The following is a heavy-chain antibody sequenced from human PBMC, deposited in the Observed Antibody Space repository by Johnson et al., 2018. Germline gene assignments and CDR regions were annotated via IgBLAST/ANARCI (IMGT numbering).Heavy chain of an antibody. CDR1: GFTFGSYG. CDR3: AKDRRVSSWAHYYYYGMDV. V-gene: IGHV3-30*18. J-gene: IGHJ6*02. D-gene: IGHD6-13*01. Sequence: QVQLVESGGGVVQPGRSLRLSCVASGFTFGSYGMHWVRQAPGKGLEWVAVISHDGKNKYYVDPVKGRFTISRDNSKNTVYLQIDSLRAEDTALYYCAKDRRVSSWAHYYYYGMDVWGQGTTVSVSS. CDR2: ISHDGKNK.